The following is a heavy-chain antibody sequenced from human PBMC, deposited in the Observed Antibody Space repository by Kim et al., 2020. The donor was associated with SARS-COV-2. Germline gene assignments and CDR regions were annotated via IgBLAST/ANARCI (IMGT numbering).Heavy chain of an antibody. J-gene: IGHJ5*02. V-gene: IGHV1-18*01. Sequence: AQKCQGRVTMTTDTDTSTAYMELRSLRSDDTAVYYCARDHIAARPGWFDPWGQGTLVTVSS. D-gene: IGHD6-6*01. CDR3: ARDHIAARPGWFDP.